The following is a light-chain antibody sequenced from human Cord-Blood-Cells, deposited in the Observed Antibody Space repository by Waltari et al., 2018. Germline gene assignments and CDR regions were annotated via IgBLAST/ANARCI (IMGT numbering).Light chain of an antibody. CDR3: GTWDSSLSAVV. CDR1: SSNLGNNY. CDR2: DNN. Sequence: QSVLTQPPSVSAAPGQKVTISCSGSSSNLGNNYVSWYQQLPGTAPKRLLYDNNKRPSGIPDRFSGSKSGTSATLGITGLQTGDEADYYCGTWDSSLSAVVFGGGTKLTVL. J-gene: IGLJ2*01. V-gene: IGLV1-51*01.